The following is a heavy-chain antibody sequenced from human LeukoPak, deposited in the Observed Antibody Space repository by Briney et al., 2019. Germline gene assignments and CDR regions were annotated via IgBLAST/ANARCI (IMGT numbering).Heavy chain of an antibody. CDR3: ARGLSVYGSGSYLPRGGLYYVDY. CDR2: ISGSGGST. D-gene: IGHD3-10*01. J-gene: IGHJ4*02. CDR1: GFTFSSYA. Sequence: PGGSLRLSCAASGFTFSSYAMSWVRQAPGKGLEWVSAISGSGGSTYYADSVKGRFTISRDNSKNTLYLQMNSLRAEDTAVYYCARGLSVYGSGSYLPRGGLYYVDYWGQGTLVTVSS. V-gene: IGHV3-23*01.